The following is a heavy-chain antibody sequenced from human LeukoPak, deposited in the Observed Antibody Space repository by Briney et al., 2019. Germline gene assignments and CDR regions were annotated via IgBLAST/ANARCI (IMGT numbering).Heavy chain of an antibody. D-gene: IGHD6-19*01. CDR1: GYTFTGYY. J-gene: IGHJ4*02. Sequence: ASVKVSCTASGYTFTGYYMHWVRQAAGQGREGMGWINPNSGGTNYAQKFQGRVTMTRDTSISTAYMELSRLRSDDTAVYYCARDSLPNSSGWYRYVSWGQGSLVTVSS. CDR3: ARDSLPNSSGWYRYVS. CDR2: INPNSGGT. V-gene: IGHV1-2*02.